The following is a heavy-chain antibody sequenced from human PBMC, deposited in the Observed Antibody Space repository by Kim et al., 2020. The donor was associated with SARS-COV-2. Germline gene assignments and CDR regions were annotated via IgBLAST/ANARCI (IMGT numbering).Heavy chain of an antibody. CDR2: ISSSSSYT. V-gene: IGHV3-11*06. Sequence: GGSLRLSCAASGFTFSDYYMSWIRQAPGKGLEWVSYISSSSSYTDYADSVKGRFTISRDNAKNSLYLQMNSLRAEDTAVYYCARVRANWNDVRLDYWGQGTLVTVSS. CDR3: ARVRANWNDVRLDY. D-gene: IGHD1-1*01. CDR1: GFTFSDYY. J-gene: IGHJ4*02.